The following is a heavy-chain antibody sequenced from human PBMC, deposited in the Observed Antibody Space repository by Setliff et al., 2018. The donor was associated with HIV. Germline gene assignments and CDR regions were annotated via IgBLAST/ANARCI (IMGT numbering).Heavy chain of an antibody. Sequence: PSETLSLTCTVSGGSISSYYWSWIRQPPGKGLEWIGLIYTSGRTNYNPSLKSRVTISVDTSKNQFSLKLSSVTAADTAVYYCIIAYSSGWLAPMGFDSWGQGTLVT. CDR1: GGSISSYY. CDR3: IIAYSSGWLAPMGFDS. CDR2: IYTSGRT. J-gene: IGHJ4*02. V-gene: IGHV4-4*08. D-gene: IGHD6-19*01.